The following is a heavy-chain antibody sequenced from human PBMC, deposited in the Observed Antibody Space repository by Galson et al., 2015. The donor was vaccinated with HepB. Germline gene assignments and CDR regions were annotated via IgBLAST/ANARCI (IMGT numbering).Heavy chain of an antibody. Sequence: SVKVSCKASGYTFMSYEINWVRQAAGQGLEWMGWMNPYRGDADYAQKFQGRVTMTRNTSISTAYLELNNLRSDDTAVYYCTRPGGVTDIGFQYHYMDVWGKGTAVTVSS. D-gene: IGHD3-16*01. V-gene: IGHV1-8*01. J-gene: IGHJ6*03. CDR3: TRPGGVTDIGFQYHYMDV. CDR1: GYTFMSYE. CDR2: MNPYRGDA.